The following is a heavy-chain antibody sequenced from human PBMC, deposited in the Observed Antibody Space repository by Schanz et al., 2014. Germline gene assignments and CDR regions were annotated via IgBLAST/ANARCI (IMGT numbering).Heavy chain of an antibody. Sequence: VQLVESGGGVVQPGTSLILSCSVSGFSLNTYGIHWFRQPAGKGLEWVAVIWNNGVTKYYADSVRGRFTISRDRFQNTLYLRMSSLRAEDTAVYYCARPRFDYGEVDYWGQGTLGTVSS. CDR1: GFSLNTYG. CDR3: ARPRFDYGEVDY. V-gene: IGHV3-33*01. CDR2: IWNNGVTK. J-gene: IGHJ4*02. D-gene: IGHD4-17*01.